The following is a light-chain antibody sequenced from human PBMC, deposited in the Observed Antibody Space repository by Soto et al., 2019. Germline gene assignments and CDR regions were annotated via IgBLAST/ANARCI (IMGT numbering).Light chain of an antibody. CDR1: SSDVGGYKF. CDR2: ELS. V-gene: IGLV2-14*01. J-gene: IGLJ1*01. Sequence: QSALTQPASVSGSPGQSITISCTGTSSDVGGYKFVSWYQQHPGKAPKLMIYELSNRPSGVSNRFSGSRSGNTASLTISGLQAEDEADYYCSSYAGSYTLVFGTGTKLTVL. CDR3: SSYAGSYTLV.